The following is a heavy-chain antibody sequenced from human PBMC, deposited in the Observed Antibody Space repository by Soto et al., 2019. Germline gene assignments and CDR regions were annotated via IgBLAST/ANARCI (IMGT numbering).Heavy chain of an antibody. CDR1: GASISSGNHY. D-gene: IGHD3-10*01. V-gene: IGHV4-31*03. Sequence: QVQLQESGPGLVKPSQTLSLTCSVSGASISSGNHYWSWIRQHPGQGLEWIGYIYYTGRTYYNPYLWDRINISEDKAKIPSARWLINWTWADRAVYYCARGREEAGGPFDFWGQGTKVTVSS. CDR2: IYYTGRT. CDR3: ARGREEAGGPFDF. J-gene: IGHJ4*02.